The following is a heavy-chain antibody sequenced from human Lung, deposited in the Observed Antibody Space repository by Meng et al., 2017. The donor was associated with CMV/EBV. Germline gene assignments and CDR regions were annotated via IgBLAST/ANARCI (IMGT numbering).Heavy chain of an antibody. J-gene: IGHJ4*02. V-gene: IGHV3-30*04. CDR3: AKDPLGCLY. CDR1: GFAFRSFT. D-gene: IGHD1-26*01. Sequence: GGSXRLSCAASGFAFRSFTMHWVRQAPGKGLEWVAVLSYDGRIEFYAGSVKGRFTISRDNSKSTLFLQMNSRSREDTAVYYCAKDPLGCLYWGQGTMVTVSS. CDR2: LSYDGRIE.